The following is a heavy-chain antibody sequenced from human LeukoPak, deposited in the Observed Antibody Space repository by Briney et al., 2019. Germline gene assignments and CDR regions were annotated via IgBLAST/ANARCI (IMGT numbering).Heavy chain of an antibody. D-gene: IGHD4-17*01. Sequence: ASVKVSCKASGYTFTDYYIHWVRQAPGQGLEWMGWINPNNGGTNYAQKFQGRVTMTRDTSISTAYMELSSLRSEDTAVYYCARDYGDYDYYYMDVWGKGTTVTVSS. V-gene: IGHV1-2*02. CDR2: INPNNGGT. J-gene: IGHJ6*03. CDR1: GYTFTDYY. CDR3: ARDYGDYDYYYMDV.